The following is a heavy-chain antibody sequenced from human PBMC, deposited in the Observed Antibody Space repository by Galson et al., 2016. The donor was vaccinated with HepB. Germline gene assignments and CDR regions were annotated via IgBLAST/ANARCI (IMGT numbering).Heavy chain of an antibody. CDR3: ARDPRKVRYQLLVTYYFYYALDV. CDR1: GYTFTTYG. J-gene: IGHJ6*02. CDR2: ISAYNGNT. Sequence: SVKVSCKASGYTFTTYGISWVRQAPGQGLEWMGWISAYNGNTSYAQKLQGRVTMTTDTSTSTAYMELRSLRSDDTAVYFCARDPRKVRYQLLVTYYFYYALDVWGQGTTVTVSS. D-gene: IGHD2-2*01. V-gene: IGHV1-18*01.